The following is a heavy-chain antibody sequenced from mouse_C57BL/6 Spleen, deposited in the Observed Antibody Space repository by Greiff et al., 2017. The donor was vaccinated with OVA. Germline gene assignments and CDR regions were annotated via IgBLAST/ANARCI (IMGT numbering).Heavy chain of an antibody. CDR1: GYTFTSYW. CDR3: GIYSNEYYAMDY. J-gene: IGHJ4*01. D-gene: IGHD2-5*01. Sequence: QVQLQQPGAELVKPGASVKLSCKASGYTFTSYWMHWVKQRPGQGLEWIGMIHPNSGSTNYNEKFKSKATLTVDKSSSTAYMQLSSLTSEDSAVYYSGIYSNEYYAMDYWGQGTSVTVSS. V-gene: IGHV1-64*01. CDR2: IHPNSGST.